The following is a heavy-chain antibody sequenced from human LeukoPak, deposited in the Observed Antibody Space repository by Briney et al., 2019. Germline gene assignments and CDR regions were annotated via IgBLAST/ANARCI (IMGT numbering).Heavy chain of an antibody. CDR3: ARWRYSYGSGSSNWFNP. CDR1: GGSFSGYY. V-gene: IGHV4-34*01. Sequence: SETLSLTCAVYGGSFSGYYWSWIRQPPGKGLEWIGEINDSESSNYNPSLKSRVTISVDTSKNQFSLRLSSVTAADTAVYYCARWRYSYGSGSSNWFNPWGRGTLVTVSS. CDR2: INDSESS. J-gene: IGHJ5*02. D-gene: IGHD5-18*01.